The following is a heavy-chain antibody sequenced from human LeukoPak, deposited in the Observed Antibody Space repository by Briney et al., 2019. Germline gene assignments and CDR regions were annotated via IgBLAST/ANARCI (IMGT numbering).Heavy chain of an antibody. Sequence: GGSLRLSCAASGFTFNKYWMHWVRQAPGKGLEWVAVIWYDGSNKYYADSVKGRFTISRDNSKNTLYLQMNSLRAEDTAVYYCARDKGYSSSCNDYWGQGTLVTVSS. J-gene: IGHJ4*02. CDR1: GFTFNKYW. D-gene: IGHD6-13*01. CDR3: ARDKGYSSSCNDY. V-gene: IGHV3-33*08. CDR2: IWYDGSNK.